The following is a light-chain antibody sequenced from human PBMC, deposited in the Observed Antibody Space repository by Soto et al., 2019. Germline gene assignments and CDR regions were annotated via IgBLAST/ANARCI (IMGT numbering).Light chain of an antibody. CDR3: AAWDDSLNGRV. CDR2: YDN. J-gene: IGLJ1*01. CDR1: NSNIGSNT. V-gene: IGLV1-44*01. Sequence: QSVLTQPPSASGTPGQRVTISCSGCNSNIGSNTVNWYQQLPGTAPKLLIYYDNLRPSGVPDRISGSKSGTSASLAISGLQSDDEADYYCAAWDDSLNGRVFGTGTKLTVL.